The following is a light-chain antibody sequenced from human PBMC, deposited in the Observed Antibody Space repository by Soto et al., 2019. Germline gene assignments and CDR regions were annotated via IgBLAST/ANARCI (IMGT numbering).Light chain of an antibody. CDR2: DVS. J-gene: IGLJ1*01. CDR1: SSDVGGYNY. Sequence: QSVLTQPASVSGSPGQSITISCTGTSSDVGGYNYVSWYQQHPGKAPKLMIYDVSNRPSGVSNRFSGSKSGNTASLTISGLQADDVADYYCTSYTSSSTYVFGTGNKVTVL. CDR3: TSYTSSSTYV. V-gene: IGLV2-14*01.